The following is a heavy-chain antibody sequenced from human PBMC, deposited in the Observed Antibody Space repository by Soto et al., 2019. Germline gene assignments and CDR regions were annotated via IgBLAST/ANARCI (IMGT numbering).Heavy chain of an antibody. CDR2: ISAYNGNT. Sequence: GASVKVSCKASGYTFTSYGISWVRQAPGQGLEWMGWISAYNGNTNYAQKLQGRVTMTTDTSTSTAYMELRSLRSDDTAVYYCARDSKGLWFGELLHAFDIWGQGTMVTVSS. V-gene: IGHV1-18*01. CDR3: ARDSKGLWFGELLHAFDI. J-gene: IGHJ3*02. D-gene: IGHD3-10*01. CDR1: GYTFTSYG.